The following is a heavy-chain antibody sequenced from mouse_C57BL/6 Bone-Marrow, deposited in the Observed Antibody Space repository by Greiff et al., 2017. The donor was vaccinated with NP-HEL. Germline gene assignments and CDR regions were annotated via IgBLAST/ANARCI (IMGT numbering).Heavy chain of an antibody. J-gene: IGHJ3*01. D-gene: IGHD2-4*01. CDR2: ISYSGST. Sequence: VQLKESGPGMVKPSQSLSLTCTVTGYSITSGYDWHWIRHFPGNKLEWMGYISYSGSTNYNPSLKSRISITHATSKNHFFLKLKSVTTEDTATYYCARGDYAWFAYWGQGTLVTVSA. V-gene: IGHV3-1*01. CDR1: GYSITSGYD. CDR3: ARGDYAWFAY.